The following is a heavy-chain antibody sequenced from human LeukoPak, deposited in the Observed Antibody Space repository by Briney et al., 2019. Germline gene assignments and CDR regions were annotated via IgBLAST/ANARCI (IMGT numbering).Heavy chain of an antibody. CDR1: GGSFSGYY. J-gene: IGHJ5*02. V-gene: IGHV4-34*01. D-gene: IGHD6-13*01. CDR3: ARRAERYSSSWYNWFDR. Sequence: PSETLSLTCAVYGGSFSGYYWSWIRQPPGKGLEWIGEINHSGSTNYNPSLKSRVTISVDTSKNQFSLKLSSVTAADTAVYYCARRAERYSSSWYNWFDRWGQGTLVTVSS. CDR2: INHSGST.